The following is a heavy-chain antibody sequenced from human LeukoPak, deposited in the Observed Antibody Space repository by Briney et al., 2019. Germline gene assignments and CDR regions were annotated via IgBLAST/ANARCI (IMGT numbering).Heavy chain of an antibody. V-gene: IGHV4-39*07. CDR3: ARSRDGYDRPRGWFDP. D-gene: IGHD5-24*01. CDR1: GGSIRSSSYY. CDR2: IYYSGSS. Sequence: SETLSLTCTVSGGSIRSSSYYWGWIRQPPGKGLEWIGSIYYSGSSYYNPSLKSRVTISVDTSKNQFSLKLSSVTAADTAVYYCARSRDGYDRPRGWFDPWGQGTLVTVSS. J-gene: IGHJ5*02.